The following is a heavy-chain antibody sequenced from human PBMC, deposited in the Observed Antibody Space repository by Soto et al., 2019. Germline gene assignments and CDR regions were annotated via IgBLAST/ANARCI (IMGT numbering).Heavy chain of an antibody. J-gene: IGHJ5*02. CDR1: GFSLSTSGVG. V-gene: IGHV2-5*02. CDR2: IYWDDDK. CDR3: PLSLYDYVRGTNWVDP. D-gene: IGHD3-16*01. Sequence: QITLKESGPTLVKPTQTLTLTCTFSGFSLSTSGVGVGWIRQPPGKALEWLALIYWDDDKRYSPSLKSRLTIXXHPSNNQVVLTTTNIDPVDTATSYGPLSLYDYVRGTNWVDPWGQAPVVTVSS.